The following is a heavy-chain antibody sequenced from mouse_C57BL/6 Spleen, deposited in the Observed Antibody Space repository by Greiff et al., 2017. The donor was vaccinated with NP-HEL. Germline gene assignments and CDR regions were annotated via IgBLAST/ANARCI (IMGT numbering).Heavy chain of an antibody. D-gene: IGHD1-2*01. J-gene: IGHJ2*01. CDR1: GYTFTDYY. CDR3: AREDTTAFDY. Sequence: EVQLQQSGPVLVKPGASVKMSCKASGYTFTDYYMNWVKQSHGKSLEWIGVINPYNGGTSYNQKFKGKATLTVDKSSSTAYMELNRLTSEDSAVYYCAREDTTAFDYWGQGTTLTVSS. CDR2: INPYNGGT. V-gene: IGHV1-19*01.